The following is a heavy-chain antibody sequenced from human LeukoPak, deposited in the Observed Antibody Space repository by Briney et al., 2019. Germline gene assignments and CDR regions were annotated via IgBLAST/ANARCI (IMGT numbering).Heavy chain of an antibody. Sequence: PGGSLRLSCAASGFTFSSYGMHWVRQAPGKGLEWVAYIQYDGSNQQYADSVKGRFIISRDRSKNIPYLQMNSLRAEDTAVYYCAKDRCSNGIGCPYYYMDVWGKGTTVTISS. CDR3: AKDRCSNGIGCPYYYMDV. V-gene: IGHV3-30*02. CDR2: IQYDGSNQ. CDR1: GFTFSSYG. D-gene: IGHD2-8*01. J-gene: IGHJ6*03.